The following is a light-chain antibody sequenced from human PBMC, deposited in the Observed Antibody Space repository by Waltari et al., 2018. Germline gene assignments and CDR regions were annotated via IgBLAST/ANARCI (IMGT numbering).Light chain of an antibody. J-gene: IGKJ1*01. CDR2: AAS. CDR1: QTISSSY. V-gene: IGKV3-20*01. CDR3: QHYSLSPWT. Sequence: EVVLTQSPVTLSVSPGVSATLSCRASQTISSSYIAWYQRRPGQAPRLLIYAASTRADGVPDRFGGSGSGTDFTLTINGLEPEDFAVYYCQHYSLSPWTFGRGTTVVI.